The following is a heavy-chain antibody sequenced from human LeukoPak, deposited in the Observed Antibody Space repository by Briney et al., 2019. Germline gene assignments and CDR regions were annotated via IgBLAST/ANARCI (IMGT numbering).Heavy chain of an antibody. CDR2: VHNSGTT. CDR3: ARRYYYNLGSFPFDY. V-gene: IGHV4-34*01. Sequence: KSSETLSLTCAVSGGPFSGYFWSWIRQSSGKGLEWIGEVHNSGTTNYNPSLNSRVTISEDTSKNQFYLNLSSVTAADTAVYYCARRYYYNLGSFPFDYWGQGILVTVSS. CDR1: GGPFSGYF. J-gene: IGHJ4*02. D-gene: IGHD3-10*01.